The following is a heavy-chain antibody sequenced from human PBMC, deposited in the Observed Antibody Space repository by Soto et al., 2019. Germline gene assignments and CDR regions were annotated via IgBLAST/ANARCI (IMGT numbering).Heavy chain of an antibody. Sequence: QMQLQESGPGLVKPSQTLSLTCTVSGGSISSGGYYWSWIRQQPGKGLEWIGYIYYSGSTYYNPSLKSRLTISVDTSKKQFSLKLGSVTAADTAVYYCERGPQGYYYGIEVLGQGNTVTVS. CDR2: IYYSGST. V-gene: IGHV4-31*03. CDR3: ERGPQGYYYGIEV. J-gene: IGHJ6*02. CDR1: GGSISSGGYY.